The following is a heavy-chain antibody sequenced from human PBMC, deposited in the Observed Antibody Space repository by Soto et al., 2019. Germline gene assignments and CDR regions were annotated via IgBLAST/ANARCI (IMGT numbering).Heavy chain of an antibody. Sequence: EVQLVESGGGLVQPGGSLRLSFAAAGFTVSSNYISWVRQAPGKGLEWVSVIYSGGSTYYADSVRGRFTISRDNSKNTVYLQMSSLRAEDTAVYYCARDPYGSGSLYNGDYWGQGTLVTVSS. V-gene: IGHV3-66*01. CDR1: GFTVSSNY. D-gene: IGHD3-10*01. CDR3: ARDPYGSGSLYNGDY. CDR2: IYSGGST. J-gene: IGHJ4*02.